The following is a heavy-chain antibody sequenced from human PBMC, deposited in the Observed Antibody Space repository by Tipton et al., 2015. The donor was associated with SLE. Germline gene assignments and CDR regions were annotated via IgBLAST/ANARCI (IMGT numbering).Heavy chain of an antibody. V-gene: IGHV3-23*03. Sequence: GSLRLSCAASGFTFTYYAMHWVRQTPGKGLEWVSFTNSDGSATLYVDSVRGRFTISRDSSKNTLFLQMNSLGGDDTALYYCARGENSGAWLIDFWGQGTQVTVSS. CDR3: ARGENSGAWLIDF. J-gene: IGHJ4*02. CDR2: TNSDGSAT. CDR1: GFTFTYYA. D-gene: IGHD6-25*01.